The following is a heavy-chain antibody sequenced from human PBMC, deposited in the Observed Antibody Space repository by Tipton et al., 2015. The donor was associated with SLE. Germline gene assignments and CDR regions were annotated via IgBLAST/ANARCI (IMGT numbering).Heavy chain of an antibody. CDR1: GFTFSSYW. V-gene: IGHV3-7*01. CDR2: IKQDGSEK. D-gene: IGHD3-10*01. J-gene: IGHJ4*02. CDR3: ARDSGSLAGLYYFDY. Sequence: LSCAASGFTFSSYWMSWVRQAPGKGLEWVANIKQDGSEKYYVDSVKGRFTISRDNAKNSLYLQMNSLRAEDTAVYYCARDSGSLAGLYYFDYWGQGTLVTVSS.